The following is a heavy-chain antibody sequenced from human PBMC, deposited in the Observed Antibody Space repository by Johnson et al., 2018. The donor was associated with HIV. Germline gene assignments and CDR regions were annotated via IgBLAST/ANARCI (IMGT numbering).Heavy chain of an antibody. Sequence: VQLVESGGGLVQPGGSLRLSCAASGFTFSAYWMSWVRQAPGKGLDWVANIQQDESENYNEDSVKGRFTISRDNDKNSLYLQMNSLRAEETAVYYCARGHNGAFDIWGQGTMVSVSS. J-gene: IGHJ3*02. CDR3: ARGHNGAFDI. D-gene: IGHD2-8*01. CDR1: GFTFSAYW. CDR2: IQQDESEN. V-gene: IGHV3-7*01.